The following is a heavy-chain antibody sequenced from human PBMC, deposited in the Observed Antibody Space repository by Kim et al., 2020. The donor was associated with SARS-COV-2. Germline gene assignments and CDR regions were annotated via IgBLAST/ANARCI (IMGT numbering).Heavy chain of an antibody. V-gene: IGHV3-23*01. J-gene: IGHJ3*02. Sequence: GGSLRLSCVASGFSFSSYGMSWVRQAPGKGLQWVSGISGNGGSTYNADSLEGRFTISRDKSRNTLYLQMYSLRADDTAVYYCTKVWGFGRGAFDIWGQGTMVTVSS. CDR3: TKVWGFGRGAFDI. CDR2: ISGNGGST. CDR1: GFSFSSYG. D-gene: IGHD7-27*01.